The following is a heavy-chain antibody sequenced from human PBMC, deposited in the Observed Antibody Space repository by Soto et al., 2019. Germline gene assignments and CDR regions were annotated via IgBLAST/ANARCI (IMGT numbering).Heavy chain of an antibody. CDR1: GYTFTSYG. D-gene: IGHD4-4*01. Sequence: QVQLVQSGAEVKKPGASVKVSCKASGYTFTSYGISWVRQAPGQGLEWMGWISAYNGNTNYAPKLQDRLTMTTDTSTSTTYLQLRSLLSDDTAVYYCARERHCVRYSHYRHNCFDPWGQGTLVTVSS. J-gene: IGHJ5*02. CDR3: ARERHCVRYSHYRHNCFDP. V-gene: IGHV1-18*01. CDR2: ISAYNGNT.